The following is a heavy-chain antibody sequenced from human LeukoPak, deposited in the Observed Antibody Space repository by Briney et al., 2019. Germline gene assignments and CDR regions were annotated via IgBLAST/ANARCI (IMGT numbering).Heavy chain of an antibody. D-gene: IGHD4-17*01. J-gene: IGHJ5*02. CDR1: GFTFCNYA. CDR3: AKVKYDYGDPVGWFDP. V-gene: IGHV3-23*01. CDR2: ISSSGGNT. Sequence: PGGSLRLSCAASGFTFCNYAITWVRQAPGKGLEWVSHISSSGGNTYYADSVKGRFTISRDNSNNTLYLQMNSLRGEDTAVYYCAKVKYDYGDPVGWFDPWGRGTLVTVSS.